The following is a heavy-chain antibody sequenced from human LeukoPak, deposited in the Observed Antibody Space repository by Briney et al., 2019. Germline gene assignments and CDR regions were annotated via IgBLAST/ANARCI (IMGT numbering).Heavy chain of an antibody. V-gene: IGHV4-34*01. D-gene: IGHD2-15*01. Sequence: SETLSLTCAVYGGSFSGYYWSWIRQPPGKGLEWIGEINHSGSTNYNPSLKSRVTISVDTSKNQFSLKLSSVTAADTAVYYWARLTVPPCYDYWGQGTLVTVSS. CDR1: GGSFSGYY. J-gene: IGHJ4*02. CDR2: INHSGST. CDR3: ARLTVPPCYDY.